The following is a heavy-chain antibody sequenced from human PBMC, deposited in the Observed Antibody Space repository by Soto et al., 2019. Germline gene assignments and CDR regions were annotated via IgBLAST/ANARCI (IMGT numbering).Heavy chain of an antibody. V-gene: IGHV4-59*01. CDR3: ARGYLGYCSGGSCYPVAYYMDV. D-gene: IGHD2-15*01. Sequence: SETLSLTCTVSGGSISSYYWSWIRQPPGKGLEWIVYIYYSGSTNYNPSLKSRVTISVDTSKNQFSLKLSSVTAADTAVYYCARGYLGYCSGGSCYPVAYYMDVWGKGTTVTVSS. J-gene: IGHJ6*03. CDR1: GGSISSYY. CDR2: IYYSGST.